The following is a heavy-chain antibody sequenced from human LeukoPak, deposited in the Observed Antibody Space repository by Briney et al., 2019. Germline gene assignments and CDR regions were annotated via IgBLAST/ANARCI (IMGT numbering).Heavy chain of an antibody. V-gene: IGHV4-38-2*02. CDR1: GYSISSPYY. Sequence: SETLSLTCTVSGYSISSPYYWGWIRPPPGKGLEWIGSMYHSGNTYYNPSLKSRVTMSVDTSKNQFSLKLSSVTAADTAVYYCARESGGYSSSWYNWFDPWGQGTLVTVSS. J-gene: IGHJ5*02. D-gene: IGHD6-13*01. CDR3: ARESGGYSSSWYNWFDP. CDR2: MYHSGNT.